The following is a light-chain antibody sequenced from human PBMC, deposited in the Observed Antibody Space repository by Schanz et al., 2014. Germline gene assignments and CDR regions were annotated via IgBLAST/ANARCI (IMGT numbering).Light chain of an antibody. CDR2: DVT. Sequence: QSALTQPPSASGSPGQSVTISCTGTSSDVGGYNYVSWYQQHPGKAPKLIISDVTRRPSGVPDRFSGSKSDNTASLTVSGLQAEDEADYYCCSYAGKYTWVFGGGTQLTVL. CDR3: CSYAGKYTWV. CDR1: SSDVGGYNY. V-gene: IGLV2-8*01. J-gene: IGLJ3*02.